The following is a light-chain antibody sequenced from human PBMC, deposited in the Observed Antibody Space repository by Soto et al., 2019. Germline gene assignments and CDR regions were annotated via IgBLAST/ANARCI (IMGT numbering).Light chain of an antibody. Sequence: EIVLTQSPGTLSLSPGERATLSCRASQSVSSTYLAWYQQKPGQAPRLLIYGASSRATGIPDRFSGSASGTVFTLTINVLEPEDFAIYYCQQYGDSLTFGQGTKLEIK. CDR3: QQYGDSLT. V-gene: IGKV3-20*01. J-gene: IGKJ2*01. CDR2: GAS. CDR1: QSVSSTY.